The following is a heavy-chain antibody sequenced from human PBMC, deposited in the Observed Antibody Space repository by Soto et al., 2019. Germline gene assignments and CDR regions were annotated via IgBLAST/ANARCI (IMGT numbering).Heavy chain of an antibody. J-gene: IGHJ4*02. Sequence: VQLVQSETEVKKPGSSVKVSCRVSGDTFSSYGITWVRLVPGQGLEWMGSIMPLFDIVNYAQKFQGRVSILADTSPSTAYMERSSMRSEDTAVYYCARYFDILTGDFGSWGQGTLVTVSS. CDR2: IMPLFDIV. CDR1: GDTFSSYG. D-gene: IGHD3-9*01. CDR3: ARYFDILTGDFGS. V-gene: IGHV1-69*04.